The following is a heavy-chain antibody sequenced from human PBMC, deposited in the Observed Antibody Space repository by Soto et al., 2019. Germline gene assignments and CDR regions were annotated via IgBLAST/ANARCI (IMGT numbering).Heavy chain of an antibody. D-gene: IGHD5-18*01. CDR1: GFTFSSHS. Sequence: PGGPLILSCAASGFTFSSHSMNWVRQAPGKGLEWVSSISSSSSYIYYADSVKGRFTISRDNAKNSLYLQMNSLRAEDTAVYYCARDGRQLWSRYYGMDVWGQGTTVTVSS. J-gene: IGHJ6*02. V-gene: IGHV3-21*01. CDR3: ARDGRQLWSRYYGMDV. CDR2: ISSSSSYI.